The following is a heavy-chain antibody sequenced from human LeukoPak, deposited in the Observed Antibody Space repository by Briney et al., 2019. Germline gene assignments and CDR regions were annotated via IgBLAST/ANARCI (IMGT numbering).Heavy chain of an antibody. CDR2: ISWNSGSI. D-gene: IGHD3-10*01. V-gene: IGHV3-9*01. Sequence: GGSLRLSCAASGFTFDDYAMHWVRQAPGKGLEWVSGISWNSGSIGYADSVKGRFTISRDNAKNSLYLQMNSLRAEDTAVYYCARGIMVRGVGDWFDPWGQGTLVTVSS. J-gene: IGHJ5*02. CDR1: GFTFDDYA. CDR3: ARGIMVRGVGDWFDP.